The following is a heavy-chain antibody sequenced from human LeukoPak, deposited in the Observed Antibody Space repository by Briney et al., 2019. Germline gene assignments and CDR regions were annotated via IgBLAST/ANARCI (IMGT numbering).Heavy chain of an antibody. CDR1: GYTFTSYY. D-gene: IGHD2-15*01. CDR3: AGSYCSGGSCQTQYYFDY. Sequence: ASVKVSCKASGYTFTSYYMHWVRQAPGQGLEWMGIINPSGGSTSYAQKFRGRVTMTRDTSTSTVYMELSSLRSEDTAVYYCAGSYCSGGSCQTQYYFDYWGQGTLVTVSS. CDR2: INPSGGST. V-gene: IGHV1-46*01. J-gene: IGHJ4*02.